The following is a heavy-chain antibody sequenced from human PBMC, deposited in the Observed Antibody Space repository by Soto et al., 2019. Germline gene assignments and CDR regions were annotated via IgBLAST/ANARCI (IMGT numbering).Heavy chain of an antibody. CDR3: ARSSVRGWSY. J-gene: IGHJ4*02. D-gene: IGHD3-10*02. CDR2: ITHSGSA. Sequence: WTWIRQPPGKGLEWIGEITHSGSANYNPSLKSRVTISVDTSKNQFSLSLNSVTAADTAVYYCARSSVRGWSYWGQGTLVTVSS. V-gene: IGHV4-34*01.